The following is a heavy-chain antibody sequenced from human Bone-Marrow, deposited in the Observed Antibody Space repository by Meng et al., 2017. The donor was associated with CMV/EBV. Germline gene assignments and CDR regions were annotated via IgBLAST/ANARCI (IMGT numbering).Heavy chain of an antibody. CDR2: ISSSSSYI. V-gene: IGHV3-21*01. CDR3: ARDSRVDTAMVVYGLDV. Sequence: LKISCTASGFTFTNYNINWVRQAPGKGLEWVSSISSSSSYIYYADSVKGRFTISRDNAKNSLYLQMNSLRAEDTAVYYCARDSRVDTAMVVYGLDVWGQGTTVTVSS. D-gene: IGHD5-18*01. CDR1: GFTFTNYN. J-gene: IGHJ6*02.